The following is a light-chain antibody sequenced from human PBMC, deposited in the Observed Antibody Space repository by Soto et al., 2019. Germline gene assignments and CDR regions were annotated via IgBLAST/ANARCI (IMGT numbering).Light chain of an antibody. CDR1: QSISSW. CDR2: KAS. CDR3: QQYNSYSYT. V-gene: IGKV1-5*03. J-gene: IGKJ2*01. Sequence: DIQMTQSPSTLSASVGDRVTITCRASQSISSWLAWFQQKPGKAPKLLIYKASTLERGVPSRFSGGGSGTEFTLTISSLQPDDFATYYCQQYNSYSYTFGRGTKVDIK.